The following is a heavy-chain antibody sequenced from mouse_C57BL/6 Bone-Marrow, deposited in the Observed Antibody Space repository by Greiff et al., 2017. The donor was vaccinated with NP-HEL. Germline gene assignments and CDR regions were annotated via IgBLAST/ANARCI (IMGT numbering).Heavy chain of an antibody. Sequence: EVMLVESGGGLVKPGGSLKLSCAASGFTFSDYGMHWVRQAPEKGLEWVAYISSGSSTIYYADTVKGRFTISRDNAKNTLFLQMTSLRSEDTAMYYCARPAFYYGSSPYAMDYWGQGTSVTVSS. D-gene: IGHD1-1*01. CDR1: GFTFSDYG. V-gene: IGHV5-17*01. CDR3: ARPAFYYGSSPYAMDY. J-gene: IGHJ4*01. CDR2: ISSGSSTI.